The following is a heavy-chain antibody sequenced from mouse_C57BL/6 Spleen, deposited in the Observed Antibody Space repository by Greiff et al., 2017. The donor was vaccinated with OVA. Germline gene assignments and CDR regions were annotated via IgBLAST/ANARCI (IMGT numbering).Heavy chain of an antibody. D-gene: IGHD1-1*01. Sequence: QVQLQQPGAELVKPGASVTLSCKASGYTFTSYWMHWVKQRPGRGLEWIGRIDPNSGGTKYNEKLKSKATLTVDKAYSTAYMQLSSLTSEDSAVYDCASCLLRSPYAMDYWGQGTSVTVSS. CDR2: IDPNSGGT. CDR1: GYTFTSYW. CDR3: ASCLLRSPYAMDY. J-gene: IGHJ4*01. V-gene: IGHV1-72*01.